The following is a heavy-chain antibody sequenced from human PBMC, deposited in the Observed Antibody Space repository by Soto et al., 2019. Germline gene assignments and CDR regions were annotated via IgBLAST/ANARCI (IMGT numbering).Heavy chain of an antibody. CDR1: GYTFTSYA. J-gene: IGHJ4*02. D-gene: IGHD3-10*01. CDR3: ARADYLWFGDPPAGY. V-gene: IGHV1-3*01. Sequence: QVQLVQSGAEVKKPGASVKVSCKASGYTFTSYAMHWVRQAPGQRLEWMGWINAGNGNTKYSQTFQGRVTITRETSASTAYMELSSLRSEDTAVYYCARADYLWFGDPPAGYWGQGTLVTVSS. CDR2: INAGNGNT.